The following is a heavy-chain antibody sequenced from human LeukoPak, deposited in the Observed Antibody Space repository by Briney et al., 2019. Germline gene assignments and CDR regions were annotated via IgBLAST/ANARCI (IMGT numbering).Heavy chain of an antibody. CDR2: MSYDGTSE. D-gene: IGHD5-24*01. J-gene: IGHJ4*02. CDR3: ARDRRDGNNLGCHFDY. Sequence: GGSLRLSCAASGFTFSRYAMHWVRQAPGKGLEWVAMMSYDGTSEYYADSVRGRFTISRDNSDNTVDLQMNSLRDEDTAVYYCARDRRDGNNLGCHFDYWGQRTLVTVSS. V-gene: IGHV3-30*03. CDR1: GFTFSRYA.